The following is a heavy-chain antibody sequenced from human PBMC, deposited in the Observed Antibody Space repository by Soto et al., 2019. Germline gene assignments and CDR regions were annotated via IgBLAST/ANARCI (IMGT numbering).Heavy chain of an antibody. D-gene: IGHD6-19*01. CDR1: GFTFDDYA. CDR3: AKDIGDTGYSSGWYGPHFDY. Sequence: SLRLSCAASGFTFDDYAMHWVRQAPGKGLEWVSGISWNSGSIGYADSVKGRFTISRDNAKNSLYLQMNSLRAEDTALYYCAKDIGDTGYSSGWYGPHFDYWGQGTLVTVSS. CDR2: ISWNSGSI. J-gene: IGHJ4*02. V-gene: IGHV3-9*01.